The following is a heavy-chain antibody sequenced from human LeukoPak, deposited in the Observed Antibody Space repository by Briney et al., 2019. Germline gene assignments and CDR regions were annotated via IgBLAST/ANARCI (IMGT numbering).Heavy chain of an antibody. J-gene: IGHJ6*03. CDR1: GGSITNYY. V-gene: IGHV4-59*01. Sequence: SETLSLTCTVSGGSITNYYWGWIRQPPGKGLEWIGYIHYGGSTNYNPSLKSRVTISVGKSNNQFSLKVRSVTAADTAVYYCARFSGVPVAGTSYYYYDMVVWGKATTVTVS. CDR3: ARFSGVPVAGTSYYYYDMVV. D-gene: IGHD6-19*01. CDR2: IHYGGST.